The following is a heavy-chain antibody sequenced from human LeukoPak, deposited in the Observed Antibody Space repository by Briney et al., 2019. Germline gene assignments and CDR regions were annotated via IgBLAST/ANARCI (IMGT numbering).Heavy chain of an antibody. J-gene: IGHJ4*02. D-gene: IGHD5-12*01. Sequence: SETLSLTCTVSGASISSQYWGWIRQPPGKGLEWIAYISNSGSTNYNPSLKSRVSISLDTSKSQFSLKLSSVTAADTAVYYCARRRLISGYNPGEGLDYWGRGILVTVSS. V-gene: IGHV4-59*08. CDR2: ISNSGST. CDR1: GASISSQY. CDR3: ARRRLISGYNPGEGLDY.